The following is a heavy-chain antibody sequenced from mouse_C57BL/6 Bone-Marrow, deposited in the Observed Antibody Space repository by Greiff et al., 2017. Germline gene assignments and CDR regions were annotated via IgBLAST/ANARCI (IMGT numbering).Heavy chain of an antibody. CDR2: IYPRSGNT. D-gene: IGHD1-1*01. V-gene: IGHV1-81*01. Sequence: QVQLQQSGAELARPGASVKLSCKASGYTFTSYGISWVKQRTGQGLEWIGEIYPRSGNTYYNEKFKGKATLTADKSSSTAYMALRSLTSEDSAVYFCAITTVVEGFAYWGQGTLGTVAA. CDR1: GYTFTSYG. J-gene: IGHJ3*01. CDR3: AITTVVEGFAY.